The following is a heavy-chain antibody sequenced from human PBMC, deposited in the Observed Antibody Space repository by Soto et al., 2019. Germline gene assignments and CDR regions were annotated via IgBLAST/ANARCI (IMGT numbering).Heavy chain of an antibody. D-gene: IGHD3-10*01. J-gene: IGHJ5*02. V-gene: IGHV1-24*01. Sequence: GASVKVSCKVSGYTLTELSMHWVRQAPGKGLEWMGGFDPEDGETIYAQKFQGRVTMTEDTSTDTAYMELSSLRSEDTAVYYCASYYYGSGSYFSAWFDPWGQGTLLTVSS. CDR3: ASYYYGSGSYFSAWFDP. CDR1: GYTLTELS. CDR2: FDPEDGET.